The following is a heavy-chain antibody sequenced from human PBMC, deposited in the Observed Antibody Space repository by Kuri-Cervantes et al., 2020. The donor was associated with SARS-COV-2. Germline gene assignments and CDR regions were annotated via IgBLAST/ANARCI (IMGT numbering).Heavy chain of an antibody. CDR2: IYHSGST. J-gene: IGHJ4*02. CDR1: GYSISSGYY. CDR3: ARVPYYGSGSQFDY. V-gene: IGHV4-38-2*02. D-gene: IGHD3-10*01. Sequence: ESLKISCTVSGYSISSGYYWGWIRQPPGKGLEWIGSIYHSGSTYYNPSLKSRVTISVDTSKNQFSLKLSSVTAADTAVYYCARVPYYGSGSQFDYWGQGTLVTVSS.